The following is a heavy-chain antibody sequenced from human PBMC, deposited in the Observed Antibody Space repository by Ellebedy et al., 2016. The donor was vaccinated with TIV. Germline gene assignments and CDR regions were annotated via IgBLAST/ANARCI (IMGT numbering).Heavy chain of an antibody. CDR1: GFTFSSYA. D-gene: IGHD3-3*01. CDR3: AKDRFLEWFNP. J-gene: IGHJ5*02. CDR2: ISGSGGST. Sequence: GGSLRLXXAASGFTFSSYAMSWVRQAPGKGLEWVSAISGSGGSTYYADSVKGRFTISRDNSKNTLYLQMNSLRAEDTAVYYCAKDRFLEWFNPWGQGTLVTVSS. V-gene: IGHV3-23*01.